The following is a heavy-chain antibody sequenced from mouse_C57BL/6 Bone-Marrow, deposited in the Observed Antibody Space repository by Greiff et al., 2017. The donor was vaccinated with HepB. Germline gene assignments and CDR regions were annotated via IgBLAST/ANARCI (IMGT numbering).Heavy chain of an antibody. Sequence: EVKLVESGGGLVKPGGSLKLSCAASGFTFSSYAMSWVRQTPEKRLEWVATISDGGSYTYYPDNVKGRFTISRDNAKNNLYLQMSHLKSEDTAMYYCARVYSSGYFDYWGQGTTLTVSS. CDR3: ARVYSSGYFDY. V-gene: IGHV5-4*03. CDR1: GFTFSSYA. J-gene: IGHJ2*01. D-gene: IGHD3-2*02. CDR2: ISDGGSYT.